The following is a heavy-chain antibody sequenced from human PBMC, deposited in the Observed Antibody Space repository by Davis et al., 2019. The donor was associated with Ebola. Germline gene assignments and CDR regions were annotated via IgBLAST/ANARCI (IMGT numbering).Heavy chain of an antibody. CDR3: ARAKYYGMDV. CDR1: GFTFSTYG. Sequence: GESLKISCAASGFTFSTYGMHWVRQAPGKGLEWVAYIRYLGNDKYYADSVEGRFTISRDNAKNTLYLQMNTLRAEDTAVYYCARAKYYGMDVWGKGTTVTVSS. V-gene: IGHV3-30*02. D-gene: IGHD6-6*01. J-gene: IGHJ6*04. CDR2: IRYLGNDK.